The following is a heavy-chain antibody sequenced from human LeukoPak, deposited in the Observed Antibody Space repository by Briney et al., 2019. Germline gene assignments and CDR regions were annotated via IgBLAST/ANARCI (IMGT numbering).Heavy chain of an antibody. J-gene: IGHJ4*02. CDR3: ASGPLAGGDILFDY. Sequence: SETLSLTCAVYGGSFSGYYWSWIRQPPGKGLEWIGEINHSGSTNYNPSLKSRVTISVDTSKNQFSLKLSSVTAADTAVYYCASGPLAGGDILFDYWGQGTLVTVSS. V-gene: IGHV4-34*01. D-gene: IGHD3-9*01. CDR2: INHSGST. CDR1: GGSFSGYY.